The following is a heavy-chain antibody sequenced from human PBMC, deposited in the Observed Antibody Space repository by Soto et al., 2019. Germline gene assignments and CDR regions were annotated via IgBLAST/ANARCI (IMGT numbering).Heavy chain of an antibody. J-gene: IGHJ6*02. CDR2: IYSGGST. D-gene: IGHD2-15*01. CDR1: GFTVSSNY. Sequence: GGSLRLSCAASGFTVSSNYMSWVRQAPGKGLEWVSVIYSGGSTYYADSVKGRFTISRDNSKNTLYLQMNSLRAEDTAVYYCARSIKARIFYGMDVRGQGTTVTV. CDR3: ARSIKARIFYGMDV. V-gene: IGHV3-53*01.